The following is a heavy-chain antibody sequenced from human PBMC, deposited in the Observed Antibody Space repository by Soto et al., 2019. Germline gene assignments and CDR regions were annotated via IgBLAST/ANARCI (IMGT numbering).Heavy chain of an antibody. CDR3: ARGLRIYYDRSGLHY. J-gene: IGHJ4*02. Sequence: EVQLVESGGGLVQPGGSLRLSCAASGFTFSNYEMNWVRQTPGKGLEWVSYISYTGSTIYYADSVRGRFTISRDNSKNSLYLQMNSLRAEYTAVYYCARGLRIYYDRSGLHYWGQGTLVTVSS. V-gene: IGHV3-48*03. CDR2: ISYTGSTI. CDR1: GFTFSNYE. D-gene: IGHD3-22*01.